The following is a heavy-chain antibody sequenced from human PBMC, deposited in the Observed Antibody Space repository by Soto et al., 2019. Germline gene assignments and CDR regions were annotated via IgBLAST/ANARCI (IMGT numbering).Heavy chain of an antibody. Sequence: GGSLRLSCAASGFTFSSYAMSWVRQAPGKGLEWVSAISGSGGSTYYADSVKGRFTISRDNSKNTLYLQMNSLRAEDTAVYHCAKESLEYYDFWSGYYFHYYYYYYMDVWGKGTTVTVS. D-gene: IGHD3-3*01. CDR1: GFTFSSYA. CDR3: AKESLEYYDFWSGYYFHYYYYYYMDV. J-gene: IGHJ6*03. CDR2: ISGSGGST. V-gene: IGHV3-23*01.